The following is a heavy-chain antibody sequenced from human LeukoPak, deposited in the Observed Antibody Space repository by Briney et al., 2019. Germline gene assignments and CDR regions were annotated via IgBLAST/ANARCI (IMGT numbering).Heavy chain of an antibody. CDR1: GFTFSSYS. V-gene: IGHV3-21*04. CDR3: AIRTHGGSSSWYLMDY. D-gene: IGHD6-13*01. J-gene: IGHJ4*02. CDR2: INRVDSYI. Sequence: GGSLRLSCAASGFTFSSYSMNWVRQAPGKGLEWVSFINRVDSYIYYADSVRGRFTISRDNAENSLYLQMNSLRAEDTAVYYCAIRTHGGSSSWYLMDYWGQGTLVTVSS.